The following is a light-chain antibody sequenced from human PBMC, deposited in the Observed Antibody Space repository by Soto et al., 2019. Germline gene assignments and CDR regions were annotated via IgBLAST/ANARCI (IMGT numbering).Light chain of an antibody. CDR1: RSNIGAGSD. CDR2: GNI. J-gene: IGLJ2*01. Sequence: QSVLTQPPSVSGAPGQRVTISCTGSRSNIGAGSDVQWYQQLPGTAPKLLIYGNINRPSGVPDRFSGSKSGTSASLAITGLQAEDEADYYCQSYDSGLSGVVFGGGTKVTVL. CDR3: QSYDSGLSGVV. V-gene: IGLV1-40*01.